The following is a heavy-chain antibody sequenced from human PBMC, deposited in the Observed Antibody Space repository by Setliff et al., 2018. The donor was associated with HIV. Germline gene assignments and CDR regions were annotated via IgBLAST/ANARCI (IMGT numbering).Heavy chain of an antibody. CDR2: INVGNGDT. CDR3: ARGALLAVFDFDH. D-gene: IGHD3-10*01. J-gene: IGHJ4*02. Sequence: GASVKVSCKASGYTFTTYSLHWVRQAPGHSLEWMGWINVGNGDTKYSPEFQGRISITRDTSANTAYMELSSLRSDDTAVYFCARGALLAVFDFDHWGQGTQVTVSS. CDR1: GYTFTTYS. V-gene: IGHV1-3*01.